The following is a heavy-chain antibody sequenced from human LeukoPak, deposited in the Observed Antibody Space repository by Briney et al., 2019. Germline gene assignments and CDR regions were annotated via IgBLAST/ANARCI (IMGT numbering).Heavy chain of an antibody. D-gene: IGHD3-22*01. V-gene: IGHV5-51*01. Sequence: GESLKISCKASGYSFTAFWVGWVRQMPGKGLEWMGIIYPDASDTIYSPSFQGQVTFSADRSINTAYLHWSSLKASDTAMYYCARLCYDGSGSYRFFDYWGQGTLVTLSS. CDR3: ARLCYDGSGSYRFFDY. CDR1: GYSFTAFW. CDR2: IYPDASDT. J-gene: IGHJ4*02.